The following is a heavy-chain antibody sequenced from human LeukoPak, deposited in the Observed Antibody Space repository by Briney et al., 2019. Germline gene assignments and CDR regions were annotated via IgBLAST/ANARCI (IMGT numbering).Heavy chain of an antibody. Sequence: SETLSLTCTVSGGSVTDYYWSWIRQSPGKGLEWIGYIYYTGTSYNPSLKSRVTISADTSKNQFSLKLISVTAADTALYYCVRYDFWSGAKGGDYWGQGTQVTVSS. D-gene: IGHD3-3*01. CDR2: IYYTGT. V-gene: IGHV4-59*02. J-gene: IGHJ4*02. CDR3: VRYDFWSGAKGGDY. CDR1: GGSVTDYY.